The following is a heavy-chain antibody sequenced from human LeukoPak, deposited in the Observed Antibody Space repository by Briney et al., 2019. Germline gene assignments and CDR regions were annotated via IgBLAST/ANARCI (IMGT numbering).Heavy chain of an antibody. CDR2: IYYSGST. J-gene: IGHJ6*03. Sequence: SETLSLTCTVSGGSISSYYWSWIRQPPGKGLEWIGYIYYSGSTNYNPSLKSRVTISVDTSKNQFSLKLSSVTAADTAVYYCARMEQLGQWEGYYYYMDVWGKGTTVTVSS. D-gene: IGHD6-6*01. V-gene: IGHV4-59*01. CDR1: GGSISSYY. CDR3: ARMEQLGQWEGYYYYMDV.